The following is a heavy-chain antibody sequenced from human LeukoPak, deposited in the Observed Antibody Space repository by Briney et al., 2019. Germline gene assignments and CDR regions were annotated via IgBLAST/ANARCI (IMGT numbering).Heavy chain of an antibody. D-gene: IGHD2-2*01. J-gene: IGHJ5*02. CDR2: IYTSGST. CDR1: GGSISSYY. CDR3: ARDSRYCSSTSCRDWFDP. V-gene: IGHV4-4*07. Sequence: SETLSLTCTVSGGSISSYYWSWIRQPAGKGLEWIGRIYTSGSTNYNPSLKSRVTMSVDTSKNQFSLKLSSVTAADTAVYCCARDSRYCSSTSCRDWFDPWGQGTLVTVSS.